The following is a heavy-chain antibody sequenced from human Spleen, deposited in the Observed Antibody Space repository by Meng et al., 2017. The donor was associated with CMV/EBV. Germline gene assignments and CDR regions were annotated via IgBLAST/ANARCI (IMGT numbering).Heavy chain of an antibody. V-gene: IGHV1-69*05. CDR1: GYTFSDYN. D-gene: IGHD2-15*01. Sequence: SVKVSCKASGYTFSDYNIHWVRQAPGQGLEWMGGIIPIFGTANYAQKFQGRVTITTDESTSTAYMELSSLRSEDTAVYYCARDRFTHCSGGSCYSGPDYYYGMDVWGQGTTVTVSS. J-gene: IGHJ6*02. CDR3: ARDRFTHCSGGSCYSGPDYYYGMDV. CDR2: IIPIFGTA.